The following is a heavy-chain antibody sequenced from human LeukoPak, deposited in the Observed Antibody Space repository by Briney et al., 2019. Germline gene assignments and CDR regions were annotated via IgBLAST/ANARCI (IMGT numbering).Heavy chain of an antibody. CDR1: GGSFSGYY. CDR3: ARGSVVVPAKSRGMDV. J-gene: IGHJ6*04. V-gene: IGHV4-34*01. CDR2: INHSGST. Sequence: PSETLSLTCAVYGGSFSGYYWSWIRQPPGKGLEWIGEINHSGSTNYNPSLKSQVTISVDTSKNQFSLKLSSVTAADTAVYYCARGSVVVPAKSRGMDVWGKGTTVTVSS. D-gene: IGHD2-2*01.